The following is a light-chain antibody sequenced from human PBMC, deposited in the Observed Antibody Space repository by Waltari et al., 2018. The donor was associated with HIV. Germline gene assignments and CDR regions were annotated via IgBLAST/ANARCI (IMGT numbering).Light chain of an antibody. V-gene: IGLV1-44*01. Sequence: HSVLTHPHSASVTPGQSVTIPCSGCSSNIACTTVSWFQPLPGTAPKLLIYTNDQRPSGVPDRFSGSKSGTSASLAISGLQSEDEADYYCAAWDDSLNGYVFGTGTKVTVL. CDR1: SSNIACTT. J-gene: IGLJ1*01. CDR2: TND. CDR3: AAWDDSLNGYV.